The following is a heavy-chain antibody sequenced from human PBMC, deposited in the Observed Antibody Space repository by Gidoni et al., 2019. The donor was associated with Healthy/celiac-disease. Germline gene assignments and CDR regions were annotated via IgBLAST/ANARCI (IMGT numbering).Heavy chain of an antibody. CDR1: GYTFTSYY. Sequence: QVQLVQSGAEVKKPGASVKVSCKASGYTFTSYYMHWVRQAPGQGLEWMGIINPSGGSTSYAQKFQGRVTMTRDTSTSTVYMELSSLRSEDTAVYYCARDFVDCTNGVCYIPGDWGQGTLVTVSS. V-gene: IGHV1-46*01. D-gene: IGHD2-8*01. J-gene: IGHJ4*02. CDR2: INPSGGST. CDR3: ARDFVDCTNGVCYIPGD.